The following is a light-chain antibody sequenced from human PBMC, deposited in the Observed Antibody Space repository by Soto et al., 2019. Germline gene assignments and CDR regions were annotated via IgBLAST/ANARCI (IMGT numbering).Light chain of an antibody. CDR1: SSDVGAYNY. Sequence: QSALTQPASVSGSPGQSITNSCTGTSSDVGAYNYVSWYQQYPGKAPKLMIYEVNTRPSGVSNRFSGSKSGNTASLAISGLQAGDEADYYCCSFTSSNTWVFGGGTQLTVL. CDR2: EVN. V-gene: IGLV2-14*01. CDR3: CSFTSSNTWV. J-gene: IGLJ3*02.